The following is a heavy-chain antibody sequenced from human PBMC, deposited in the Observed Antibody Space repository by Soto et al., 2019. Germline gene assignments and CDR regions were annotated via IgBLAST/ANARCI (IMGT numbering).Heavy chain of an antibody. V-gene: IGHV3-30-3*01. Sequence: GGSLRLSCAASGFTFSSYAMHWVRQAPGKGLEWVAVISYDGSNKYYADSVKGRFTISRDNSKNTLYLQMNSLRAEDTAVYYCARAIAARLYPFDYWGQGTLVTVSS. CDR2: ISYDGSNK. J-gene: IGHJ4*02. CDR3: ARAIAARLYPFDY. CDR1: GFTFSSYA. D-gene: IGHD6-6*01.